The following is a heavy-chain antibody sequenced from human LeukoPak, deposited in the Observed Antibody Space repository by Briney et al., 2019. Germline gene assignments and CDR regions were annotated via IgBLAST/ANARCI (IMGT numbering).Heavy chain of an antibody. D-gene: IGHD3-16*01. CDR1: GGSISTYY. V-gene: IGHV4-59*01. CDR2: NHYTRST. J-gene: IGHJ5*01. CDR3: ARGRTGGDWFDS. Sequence: SETLSLTCTVFGGSISTYYWTWIRQPPGKGLEWIGYNHYTRSTNHNPTLNSRVTMSVDTSKNQFSLKLSSEPPADTAVYYCARGRTGGDWFDSWGRGSLLTVSP.